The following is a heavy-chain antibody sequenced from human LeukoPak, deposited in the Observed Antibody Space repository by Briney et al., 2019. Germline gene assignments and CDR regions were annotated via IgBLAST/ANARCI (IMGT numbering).Heavy chain of an antibody. D-gene: IGHD6-19*01. Sequence: SETLSLTCAVYGGSFSGYYWSWIRQPPGKGLEWIGEINHSGSTNCNPSLKSRVTISVDTSKNQFSLKLSSVTAADTAVYYCARGRRAVAGTCWFDPWGQGTLVTVSS. J-gene: IGHJ5*02. CDR2: INHSGST. CDR1: GGSFSGYY. CDR3: ARGRRAVAGTCWFDP. V-gene: IGHV4-34*01.